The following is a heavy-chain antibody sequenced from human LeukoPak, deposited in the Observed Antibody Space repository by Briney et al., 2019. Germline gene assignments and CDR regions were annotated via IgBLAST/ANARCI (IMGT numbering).Heavy chain of an antibody. J-gene: IGHJ6*03. Sequence: PSETLSLTCTVSGGSISSYYWSWIRQPAGKGLEWIGRTYTSGSTNYNPSLKSRVTMSVDTSKNQFSLKLSSVTAADTAVYYCARGGCLDSSSWYLSHYYYMDVWGKGTTVTVSS. CDR3: ARGGCLDSSSWYLSHYYYMDV. D-gene: IGHD6-13*01. CDR2: TYTSGST. V-gene: IGHV4-4*07. CDR1: GGSISSYY.